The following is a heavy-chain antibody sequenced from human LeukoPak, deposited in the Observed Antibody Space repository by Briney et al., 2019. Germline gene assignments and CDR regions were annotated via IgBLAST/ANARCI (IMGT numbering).Heavy chain of an antibody. Sequence: SETLSLTCTVSGGSISSHFWNWIRQPAGGGLEWIGRLYPSGSTSYNPSLRSRVTMSVDSSNNHFSLNLTSVTAADTAVYYCAREGYCTGSSCFGFDIWGQGTRVIVSS. D-gene: IGHD2-8*02. CDR1: GGSISSHF. CDR2: LYPSGST. J-gene: IGHJ3*02. CDR3: AREGYCTGSSCFGFDI. V-gene: IGHV4-4*07.